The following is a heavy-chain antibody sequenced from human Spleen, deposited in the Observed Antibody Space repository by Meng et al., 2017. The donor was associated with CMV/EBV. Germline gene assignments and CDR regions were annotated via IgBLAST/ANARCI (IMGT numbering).Heavy chain of an antibody. D-gene: IGHD1-1*01. CDR3: ARVKATTGSSTVWFDP. Sequence: ESLKISCTVSGGSISSYYWSWIRQPPGKGLEWIGYIYYSGSTNYNPSLKSRVTISVDTSKNQFSLKLSSVTAADTSVYYCARVKATTGSSTVWFDPWGQGTLVTVSS. J-gene: IGHJ5*02. CDR2: IYYSGST. CDR1: GGSISSYY. V-gene: IGHV4-59*08.